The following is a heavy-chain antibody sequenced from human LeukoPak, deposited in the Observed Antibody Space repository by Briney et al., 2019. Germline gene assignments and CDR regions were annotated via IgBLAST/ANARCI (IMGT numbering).Heavy chain of an antibody. D-gene: IGHD6-13*01. CDR2: ISYDGINK. Sequence: GGSLRLSCAASGFTFSSYAMHWVRQAPGKGLEWVALISYDGINKYYADSLKGQFTISRDNSKNTLYLQMNSLRAEDTAVYYCARGIGSSSWPLALWGQGTLVTVSS. CDR1: GFTFSSYA. J-gene: IGHJ4*02. V-gene: IGHV3-30*04. CDR3: ARGIGSSSWPLAL.